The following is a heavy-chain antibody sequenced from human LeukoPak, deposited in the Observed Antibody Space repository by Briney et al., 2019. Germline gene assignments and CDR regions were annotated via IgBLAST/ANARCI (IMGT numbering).Heavy chain of an antibody. CDR3: ARDSPTFDI. CDR2: ISGSGGST. J-gene: IGHJ3*02. CDR1: GFTFSDYS. V-gene: IGHV3-23*01. Sequence: GGSLRLSCAVSGFTFSDYSMSWIRQAPGKGLEWVSAISGSGGSTYYADSVKGRFTISRDNSKNTLYLQMNSLRAEDTAIYYCARDSPTFDIWGQGTMVTVSS.